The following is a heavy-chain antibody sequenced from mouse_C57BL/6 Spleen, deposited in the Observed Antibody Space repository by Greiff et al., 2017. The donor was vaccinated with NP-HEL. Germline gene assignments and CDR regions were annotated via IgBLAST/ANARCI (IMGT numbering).Heavy chain of an antibody. J-gene: IGHJ2*01. D-gene: IGHD1-1*01. CDR3: ASYDTTVVAFDY. Sequence: QVQLKQPGAELVMPGASVKLSCKASGYTFTSYWMHWVKQRPGQGLEWIGEIDPSDSYTNYNQKFKGKSTLTVDKSSSTAYMQLSSLTSEDSAVYYGASYDTTVVAFDYWGQGTTVTVST. V-gene: IGHV1-69*01. CDR2: IDPSDSYT. CDR1: GYTFTSYW.